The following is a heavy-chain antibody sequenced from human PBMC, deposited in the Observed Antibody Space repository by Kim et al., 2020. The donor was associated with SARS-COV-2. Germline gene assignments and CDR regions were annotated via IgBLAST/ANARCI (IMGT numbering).Heavy chain of an antibody. CDR3: AKDRGRSSTSRGWFDP. D-gene: IGHD2-2*01. V-gene: IGHV3-23*01. Sequence: VKGRLPIPRDNSKNTLYLQMNSLRAEETAVYYCAKDRGRSSTSRGWFDPWGQGTLVTVSS. J-gene: IGHJ5*02.